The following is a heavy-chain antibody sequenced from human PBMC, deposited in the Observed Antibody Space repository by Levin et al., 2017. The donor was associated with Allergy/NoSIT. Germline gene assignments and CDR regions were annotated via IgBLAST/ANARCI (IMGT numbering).Heavy chain of an antibody. CDR3: ARRYYDSSGYYHPNDY. CDR2: ISSSGSTI. D-gene: IGHD3-22*01. J-gene: IGHJ4*02. CDR1: GFTFSSYE. Sequence: GGSLRLSCAASGFTFSSYEMNWVRQAPGKGLEWVSYISSSGSTIYYADSVKGRFTISRDNAKNSLYLQMNSLRAEDTAVYYCARRYYDSSGYYHPNDYWGQGTLVTVSS. V-gene: IGHV3-48*03.